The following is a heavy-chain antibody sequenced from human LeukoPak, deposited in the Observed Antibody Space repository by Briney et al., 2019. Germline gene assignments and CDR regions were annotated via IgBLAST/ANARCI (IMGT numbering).Heavy chain of an antibody. CDR3: ARDRAKALYYDSNWFDP. J-gene: IGHJ5*02. D-gene: IGHD3-3*01. CDR2: IYHSGST. V-gene: IGHV4-30-2*01. Sequence: PSETLSLTCTVSGGSISSGGDYWSWIRQPPGKGLEWIGYIYHSGSTYYNPSLKSRVTVSVDRSKNQFSLKLSSVTAADTAVYYCARDRAKALYYDSNWFDPWGQGTLVTVSS. CDR1: GGSISSGGDY.